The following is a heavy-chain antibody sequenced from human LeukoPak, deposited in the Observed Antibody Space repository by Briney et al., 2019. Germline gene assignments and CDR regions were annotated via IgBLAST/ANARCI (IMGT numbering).Heavy chain of an antibody. V-gene: IGHV3-53*01. CDR3: ARAQQGWDSKEYYYYYYMDV. CDR1: GLAVSCYY. J-gene: IGHJ6*03. Sequence: GEPLTLPCAVCGLAVSCYYMTWVRQPPGKGLEWFSFIYSGDDLRQPHSVKVRFTMSIDNSQNLVYLQMSSFRVDDTAVYYCARAQQGWDSKEYYYYYYMDVWGKGTTVTVSS. CDR2: IYSGDDL. D-gene: IGHD1-26*01.